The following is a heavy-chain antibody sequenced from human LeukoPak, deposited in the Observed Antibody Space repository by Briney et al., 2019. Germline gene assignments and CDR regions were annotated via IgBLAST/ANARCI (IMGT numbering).Heavy chain of an antibody. V-gene: IGHV3-20*04. CDR3: ARCPIVVVPAALCAWFDP. D-gene: IGHD2-2*01. Sequence: GGSLRLSCAASGFTFDDYGMSWVRQAPGKGLEWVSSINWNGGGTGYADSVKGRFTISRDNAKNFLYLQMNSLRGEDTALYYCARCPIVVVPAALCAWFDPWGQGTLVTVSS. CDR1: GFTFDDYG. CDR2: INWNGGGT. J-gene: IGHJ5*02.